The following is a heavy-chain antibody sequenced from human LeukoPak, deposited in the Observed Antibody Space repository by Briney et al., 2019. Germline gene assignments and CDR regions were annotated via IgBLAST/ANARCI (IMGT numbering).Heavy chain of an antibody. J-gene: IGHJ4*02. CDR2: IFHSGNT. D-gene: IGHD3-10*01. V-gene: IGHV4-38-2*01. CDR3: AGGGTYGSGRNQHTTLDY. Sequence: SETLSLTCAVSGHSVNSGYFWGWVRRPPGKGLEWIGTIFHSGNTFYNPSLNSRASISADPSKNQFSLRLASVTAADTAVYHCAGGGTYGSGRNQHTTLDYWGQGTLVTVSS. CDR1: GHSVNSGYF.